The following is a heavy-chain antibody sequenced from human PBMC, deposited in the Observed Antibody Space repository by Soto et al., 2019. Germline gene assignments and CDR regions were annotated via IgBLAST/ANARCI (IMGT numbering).Heavy chain of an antibody. D-gene: IGHD3-10*01. Sequence: QVQLVQSGAEVKKPGASVKVSCKASGYTFTSFDINWVRQATGQGLEWVGWMNPNSGNTGYAQKFQGRVTMTRNTSXNTARMQLSGLRAEDTAVYHCAGGPRYGSGSYLSDPWGQGTLVTVSS. CDR3: AGGPRYGSGSYLSDP. CDR1: GYTFTSFD. CDR2: MNPNSGNT. J-gene: IGHJ5*02. V-gene: IGHV1-8*01.